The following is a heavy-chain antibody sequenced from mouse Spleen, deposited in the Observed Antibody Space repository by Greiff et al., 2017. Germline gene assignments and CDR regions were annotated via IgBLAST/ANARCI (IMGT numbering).Heavy chain of an antibody. CDR3: ARPNSNYEGDAMDY. CDR2: ISNLAYSI. V-gene: IGHV5-15*01. Sequence: EVKLMESGGGLVKPGGSLKLSCAASGFTFSDYGMAWVRQAPGKGPEWVAFISNLAYSIYYADTVTGRFTISRENAKNTLYLEMSSLRSEDTAMYYCARPNSNYEGDAMDYWGQGTSVTVSS. J-gene: IGHJ4*01. CDR1: GFTFSDYG. D-gene: IGHD2-5*01.